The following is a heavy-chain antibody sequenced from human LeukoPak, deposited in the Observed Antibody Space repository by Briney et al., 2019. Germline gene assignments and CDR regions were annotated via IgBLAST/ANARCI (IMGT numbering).Heavy chain of an antibody. D-gene: IGHD5-24*01. V-gene: IGHV1-46*01. CDR1: GYTFTSYY. J-gene: IGHJ4*02. Sequence: GASVKVSCKASGYTFTSYYMHWVRQAPGQGLEWMGITNPSGGSTSYAQKFQGRVTMTRDTSTSTVYMELSSLRSEDTAVYYCARAQRWLQPFDYWGQGTLVTVSS. CDR3: ARAQRWLQPFDY. CDR2: TNPSGGST.